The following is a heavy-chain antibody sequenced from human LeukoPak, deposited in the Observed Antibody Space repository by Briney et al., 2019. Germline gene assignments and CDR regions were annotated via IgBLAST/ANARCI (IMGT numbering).Heavy chain of an antibody. CDR1: GFTFSGYA. D-gene: IGHD2-15*01. CDR3: ARGDWGIVVVVAASAAFDI. Sequence: GGSLRLSCAASGFTFSGYAMHWVRQAPGKGLEWVAVISYDGSNKYYADSVKGRFTISRDNSKNTLYLQMNSLRAEDTAVYYCARGDWGIVVVVAASAAFDIWGQGTMVTVSS. CDR2: ISYDGSNK. J-gene: IGHJ3*02. V-gene: IGHV3-30*04.